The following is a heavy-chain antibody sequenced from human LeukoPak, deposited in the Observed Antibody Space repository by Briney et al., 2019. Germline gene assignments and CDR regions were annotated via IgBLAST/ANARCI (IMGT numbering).Heavy chain of an antibody. CDR3: ARSLRGSGPEPFDY. Sequence: GESLRIPCKGSGYSFTSSWINWVRQMPGKGLEWMGRIDPSDSYTNDSPSFQGHVTISADKSISTAYLQWSSLKASDTAMYYCARSLRGSGPEPFDYWGQGTLVTVSS. V-gene: IGHV5-10-1*01. CDR2: IDPSDSYT. J-gene: IGHJ4*02. CDR1: GYSFTSSW. D-gene: IGHD3-16*01.